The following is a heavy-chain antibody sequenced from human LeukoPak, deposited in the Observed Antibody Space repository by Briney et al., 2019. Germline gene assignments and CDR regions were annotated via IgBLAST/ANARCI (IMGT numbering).Heavy chain of an antibody. CDR2: ISSSGSTI. D-gene: IGHD6-13*01. J-gene: IGHJ6*03. CDR3: ARVDDSSSWYYYYYMDV. CDR1: GFTFSSYE. Sequence: GGSLRLSCAASGFTFSSYEMNWVRQAPGKGLEWVSHISSSGSTIYYADSVKGRFTISRDNAKNSLYLQMNSLRAEDTAVYYCARVDDSSSWYYYYYMDVWGKGTTVTIS. V-gene: IGHV3-48*03.